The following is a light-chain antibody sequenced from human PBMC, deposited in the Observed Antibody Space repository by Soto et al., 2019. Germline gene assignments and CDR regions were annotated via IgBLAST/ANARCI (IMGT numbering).Light chain of an antibody. Sequence: QSVLTQPPSVSGAPGQRVTISCTGSSSNIGAGYEVHWYQRLPETAPKLLIYGNSNRPSGVPDRFSGSKSGTSASLAITGLQAEDEADYYCQSYDSSLSYVFGIGTKLTVL. V-gene: IGLV1-40*01. CDR2: GNS. J-gene: IGLJ1*01. CDR1: SSNIGAGYE. CDR3: QSYDSSLSYV.